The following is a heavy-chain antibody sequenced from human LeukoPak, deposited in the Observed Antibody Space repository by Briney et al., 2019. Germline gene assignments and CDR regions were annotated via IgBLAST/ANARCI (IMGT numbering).Heavy chain of an antibody. Sequence: ASVKVSCKASGYTFTSYDINWVRQATGQGLEWMGWMNPNSGNTGYAQKFQGRVTMTRNTSISTAYMELSSLRSEDTAVYYCARLGYDRRVVDYWGQGTLLTVSS. CDR1: GYTFTSYD. V-gene: IGHV1-8*01. CDR3: ARLGYDRRVVDY. CDR2: MNPNSGNT. J-gene: IGHJ4*02. D-gene: IGHD5-12*01.